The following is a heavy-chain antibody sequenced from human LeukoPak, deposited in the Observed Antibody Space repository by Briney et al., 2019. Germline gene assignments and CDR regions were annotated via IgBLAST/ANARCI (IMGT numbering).Heavy chain of an antibody. D-gene: IGHD2-15*01. CDR1: GFTFSSYV. CDR3: AKDLGYCSGGRCLAVDY. Sequence: PGGSLRLSCAASGFTFSSYVMHWVRQAPGRGLEWVAFIRYDGSYKYYSDSVKGRFSISRDNSKNTLYLQMNSLRADNTAVFYCAKDLGYCSGGRCLAVDYWGQGTLVTVSS. J-gene: IGHJ4*02. V-gene: IGHV3-30*02. CDR2: IRYDGSYK.